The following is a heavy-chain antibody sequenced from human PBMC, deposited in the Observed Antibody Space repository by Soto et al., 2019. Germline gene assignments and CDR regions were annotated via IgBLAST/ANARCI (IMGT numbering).Heavy chain of an antibody. CDR2: INHSGST. J-gene: IGHJ3*02. CDR3: ARGGRTWIQLWTDAFDI. Sequence: PSETLSLTCAVYGGSFSGYYWSWIHQPPGKGLEWIGEINHSGSTNYNPSLKSRVTISVDTSKNQFSLKLSSVTAADTAVYYCARGGRTWIQLWTDAFDIWGQGTMVTVSS. D-gene: IGHD5-18*01. CDR1: GGSFSGYY. V-gene: IGHV4-34*01.